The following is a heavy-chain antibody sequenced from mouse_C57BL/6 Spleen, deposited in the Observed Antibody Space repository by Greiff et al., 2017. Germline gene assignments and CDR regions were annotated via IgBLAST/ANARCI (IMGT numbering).Heavy chain of an antibody. V-gene: IGHV1-54*01. CDR2: INPGSGGT. CDR1: GYAFTNYL. D-gene: IGHD1-1*01. J-gene: IGHJ2*01. Sequence: QVQLQQSGAELVRPGTSVKVSCKASGYAFTNYLIEWVKQRPGQGLEWIGVINPGSGGTNYNEQFKGKATMTADKSSSTAYMQLSSLTSEDSAVYFCAREDGYGSSYFDYWGQGTTLTVSS. CDR3: AREDGYGSSYFDY.